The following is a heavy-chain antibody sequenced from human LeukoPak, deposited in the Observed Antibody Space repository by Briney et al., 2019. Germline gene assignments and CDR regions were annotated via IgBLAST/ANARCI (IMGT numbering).Heavy chain of an antibody. D-gene: IGHD2-8*01. CDR1: GYTFTSYA. CDR3: ARDWSGYCTNGVCNKWLVNYYFDY. V-gene: IGHV1-3*01. CDR2: INAGNGNT. Sequence: ASVKVSCKASGYTFTSYAMHWVRQAPGQRLEWMGWINAGNGNTKYSQKFQGRVTITRDTSASTAYMELSSLRSEDTAVYYCARDWSGYCTNGVCNKWLVNYYFDYWGQGTLVTVSS. J-gene: IGHJ4*02.